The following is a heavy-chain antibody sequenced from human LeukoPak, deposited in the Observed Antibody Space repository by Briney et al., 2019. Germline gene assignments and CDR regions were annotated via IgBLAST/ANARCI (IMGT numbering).Heavy chain of an antibody. V-gene: IGHV3-23*01. D-gene: IGHD3-10*01. CDR1: GFTFSSYA. CDR2: ISGSGGST. CDR3: ARDHPLHRRRSYGSGTPDYMDV. J-gene: IGHJ6*03. Sequence: GGSLRLSCAASGFTFSSYAMSWVRQAPGKGLEWVSAISGSGGSTYYADSVKGRFTISRDNSKNTLYLQMNSLRAEDTAVYYCARDHPLHRRRSYGSGTPDYMDVWGKGTTVTISS.